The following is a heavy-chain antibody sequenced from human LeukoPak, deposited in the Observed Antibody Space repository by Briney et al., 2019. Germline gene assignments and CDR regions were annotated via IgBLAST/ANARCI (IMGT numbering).Heavy chain of an antibody. CDR2: IYSGGST. J-gene: IGHJ4*02. V-gene: IGHV3-53*01. CDR1: GFTVSSNY. Sequence: GGSLRLSCAASGFTVSSNYMSWVRQAPGKGLEWVSVIYSGGSTYYADSVKGRFTIPRDNSKNTLYLQMNSLRAEDTAVYYCAREVDYGDYYFDYWGQGTLVTVSS. D-gene: IGHD4-17*01. CDR3: AREVDYGDYYFDY.